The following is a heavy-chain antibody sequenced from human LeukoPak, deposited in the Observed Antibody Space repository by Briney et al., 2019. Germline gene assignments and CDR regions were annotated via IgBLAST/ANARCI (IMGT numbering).Heavy chain of an antibody. Sequence: GESLKISFKGSGYSFTSYWIGWVRQMPGKGLEWMGIIYPGDSDTRYSPSFQGQVTISADKSISTAYLQWSSLKASDTAMYYCARGDYGDYREYYFDYWGQGTLVTVSS. D-gene: IGHD4-17*01. V-gene: IGHV5-51*01. CDR1: GYSFTSYW. CDR2: IYPGDSDT. J-gene: IGHJ4*02. CDR3: ARGDYGDYREYYFDY.